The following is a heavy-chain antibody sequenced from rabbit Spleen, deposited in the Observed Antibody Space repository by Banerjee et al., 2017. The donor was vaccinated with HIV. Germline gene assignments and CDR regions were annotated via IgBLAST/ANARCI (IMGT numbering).Heavy chain of an antibody. CDR3: ARSVGGAGGGYGQFDL. V-gene: IGHV1S43*01. D-gene: IGHD8-1*01. CDR1: GIDFSSYYY. Sequence: QQQLEESGGGLVKPGGSLTLTCKASGIDFSSYYYMCWVRQAPGKGLEWIGCIYTSTDTTEYANWAKGRFTISRTSSTTVDLKMTSLTAADTATYFCARSVGGAGGGYGQFDLWGQGTLVTVS. J-gene: IGHJ3*01. CDR2: IYTSTDTT.